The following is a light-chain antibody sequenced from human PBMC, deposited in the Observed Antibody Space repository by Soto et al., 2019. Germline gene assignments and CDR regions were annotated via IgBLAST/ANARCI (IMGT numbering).Light chain of an antibody. CDR1: QSVSSY. J-gene: IGKJ1*01. Sequence: EIVLTQSPATLSLSPGERATLSCRASQSVSSYLAWYQQKPGQAPRLLIYDASNRATGIPARFSGSGYGTDFTLTISSLEPEDLATDYCQQYNSWTFGQGTKVDIK. CDR3: QQYNSWT. CDR2: DAS. V-gene: IGKV3-11*01.